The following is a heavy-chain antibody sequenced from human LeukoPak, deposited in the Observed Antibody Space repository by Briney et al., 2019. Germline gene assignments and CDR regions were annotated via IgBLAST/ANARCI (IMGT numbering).Heavy chain of an antibody. V-gene: IGHV4-59*01. D-gene: IGHD3-22*01. CDR1: GGSIGSFY. J-gene: IGHJ4*02. Sequence: PSETLSLTCTVSGGSIGSFYWTWIRQPPGKGLEWIGYIYYSGSTNYNPSLKSRVTISVGTSKNQISLKLSSVTTADTASYYCARGSIGGLNYWGQGTLVTVSS. CDR2: IYYSGST. CDR3: ARGSIGGLNY.